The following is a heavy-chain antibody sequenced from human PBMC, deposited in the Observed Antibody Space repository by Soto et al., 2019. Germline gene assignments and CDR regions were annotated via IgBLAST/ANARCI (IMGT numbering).Heavy chain of an antibody. V-gene: IGHV4-30-4*01. CDR2: NYYSGST. CDR3: ARERVPAGIHHTWFDP. Sequence: LSLTCTVSGASISSGDYYWSWIRQPPGKGLEWIGYNYYSGSTYYNPSLKSPVTISLDTSKNQFSLKLSSATAADTAVYYCARERVPAGIHHTWFDPWGQGTLVTVSS. CDR1: GASISSGDYY. D-gene: IGHD2-2*02. J-gene: IGHJ5*02.